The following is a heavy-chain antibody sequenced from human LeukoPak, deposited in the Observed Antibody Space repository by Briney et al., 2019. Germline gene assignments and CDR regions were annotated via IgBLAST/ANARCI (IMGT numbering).Heavy chain of an antibody. J-gene: IGHJ4*02. CDR3: ASSMNTYYDYVWGSYILDYFDY. V-gene: IGHV4-4*07. CDR2: FYTSGNS. CDR1: GGSISSYY. D-gene: IGHD3-16*01. Sequence: SETLSLTCTVSGGSISSYYWSWIRQPAGKGLEWIGRFYTSGNSYYNPSLKSRVTMSVDTSKNQFSLKLSSVTAADTAVYYCASSMNTYYDYVWGSYILDYFDYWGQGTLVTVSS.